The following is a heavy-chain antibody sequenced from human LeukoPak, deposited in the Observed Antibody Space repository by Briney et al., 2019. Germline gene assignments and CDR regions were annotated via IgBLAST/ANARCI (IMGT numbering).Heavy chain of an antibody. CDR2: IIVSGGST. J-gene: IGHJ4*02. CDR1: GFTFSSYG. D-gene: IGHD3-10*01. CDR3: AKGLNYGSGDIFDY. Sequence: GGTLRLSCAASGFTFSSYGMSWVRQAPGKWREWVSSIIVSGGSTYYADSVKGRFPISRDNSKNTLYLQMNSLRAEDTAVYYCAKGLNYGSGDIFDYWGQGTLVTVSS. V-gene: IGHV3-23*01.